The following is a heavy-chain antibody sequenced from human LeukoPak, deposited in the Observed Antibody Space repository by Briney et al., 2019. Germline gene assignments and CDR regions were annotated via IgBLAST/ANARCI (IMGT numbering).Heavy chain of an antibody. CDR3: ARCPHFTSWWDDGADGGRWFDP. Sequence: PSETLSLTCTVSGGSISSSSYYWGWIRQPPGKGLEWVGCIYYSGSTYYNPSLKSGVTICVDTSKNQCSLQLSSVTAADTAVYYCARCPHFTSWWDDGADGGRWFDPWGQGTLVTVSS. V-gene: IGHV4-39*01. CDR1: GGSISSSSYY. J-gene: IGHJ5*02. D-gene: IGHD2-2*01. CDR2: IYYSGST.